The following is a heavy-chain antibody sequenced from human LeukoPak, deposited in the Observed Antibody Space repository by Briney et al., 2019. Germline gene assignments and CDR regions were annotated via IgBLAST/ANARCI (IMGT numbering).Heavy chain of an antibody. CDR3: ARTYYDFWSGYYSHEGNPFDY. D-gene: IGHD3-3*01. Sequence: GGSLRLSCAASGFTFSSYGMNWVRQAPGKGLEWVSSISSSSTYINYADSVKGRFTISRDNAKNSLYLQMNSLRAEDTAVYYCARTYYDFWSGYYSHEGNPFDYWGQGTLVTVSS. CDR1: GFTFSSYG. J-gene: IGHJ4*02. CDR2: ISSSSTYI. V-gene: IGHV3-21*01.